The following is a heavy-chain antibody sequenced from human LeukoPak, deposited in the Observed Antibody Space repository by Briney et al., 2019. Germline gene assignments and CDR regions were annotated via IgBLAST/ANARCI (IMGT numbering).Heavy chain of an antibody. CDR1: GITFSSYA. CDR3: AKEEWGFGEFPLFMDV. CDR2: ISYDGSNK. V-gene: IGHV3-30*04. J-gene: IGHJ6*03. Sequence: QPGRSLRLFCAASGITFSSYAMHWVRQAPGKGLEWVAVISYDGSNKYYADSVKGRFTISRDNSKNTLYLQVNSLRAEDTAVYYCAKEEWGFGEFPLFMDVWGKGTTVTISS. D-gene: IGHD3-10*01.